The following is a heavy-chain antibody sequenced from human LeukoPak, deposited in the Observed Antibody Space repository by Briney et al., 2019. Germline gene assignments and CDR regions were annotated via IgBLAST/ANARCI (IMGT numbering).Heavy chain of an antibody. CDR2: ISGSGGST. CDR1: GFTFSSYS. Sequence: GGSLRLSCAASGFTFSSYSMNWVRQAPGKGLEWVSLISGSGGSTYYADSVKGRFTISRDNSKNTLYLQMNSLRAEDTAVFYCAKDRDDYVWGSYLGAFDIWGQGTMVTVSS. CDR3: AKDRDDYVWGSYLGAFDI. V-gene: IGHV3-23*01. J-gene: IGHJ3*02. D-gene: IGHD3-16*01.